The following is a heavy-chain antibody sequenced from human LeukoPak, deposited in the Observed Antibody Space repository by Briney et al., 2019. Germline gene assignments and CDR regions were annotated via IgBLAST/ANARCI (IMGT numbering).Heavy chain of an antibody. CDR2: ISAYNGDT. Sequence: GASVKVSCKASGYTFTMYGISWVRQAPGQGLEWMGWISAYNGDTNYAQKLQGRVTMTTDTSTSTAYMELSSLRSEDTAVYYCARDQGYRYGYGDFDYWGQGTLVTVSS. CDR1: GYTFTMYG. V-gene: IGHV1-18*01. J-gene: IGHJ4*02. CDR3: ARDQGYRYGYGDFDY. D-gene: IGHD5-18*01.